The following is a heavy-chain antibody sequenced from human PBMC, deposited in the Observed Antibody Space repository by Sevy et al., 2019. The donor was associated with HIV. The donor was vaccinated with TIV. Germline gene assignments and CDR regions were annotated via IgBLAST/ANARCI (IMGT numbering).Heavy chain of an antibody. D-gene: IGHD6-6*01. V-gene: IGHV3-11*06. CDR1: GFTFSDYY. Sequence: GGSLRLSCAASGFTFSDYYMSWIRQAPGKGLEWVSYISSSSSYTNYADSVKGRFTISRDNAKNSLYLQMNSLRAEDTAVYYCAIIAARPGGYFDYWGQGTLVTVSS. CDR2: ISSSSSYT. CDR3: AIIAARPGGYFDY. J-gene: IGHJ4*02.